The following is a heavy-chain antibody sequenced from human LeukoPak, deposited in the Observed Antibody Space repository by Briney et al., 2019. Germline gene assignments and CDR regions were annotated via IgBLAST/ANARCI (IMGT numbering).Heavy chain of an antibody. CDR3: ARVRGSLYSSSWFDY. CDR2: IYHSGST. V-gene: IGHV4-38-2*02. CDR1: GYSISSGYY. J-gene: IGHJ4*02. D-gene: IGHD6-13*01. Sequence: SETLSLTCTVSGYSISSGYYWGWIRQPPGKGLEWIGSIYHSGSTYYNPSLKSRVTISVGTSKNQFSLKLSSVTAADTAVYYCARVRGSLYSSSWFDYWGQGTLVTVSS.